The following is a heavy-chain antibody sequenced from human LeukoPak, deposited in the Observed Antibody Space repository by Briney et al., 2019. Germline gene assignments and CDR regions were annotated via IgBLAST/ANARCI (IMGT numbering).Heavy chain of an antibody. CDR2: IYYSGRA. CDR1: GGSMSSYY. J-gene: IGHJ4*02. Sequence: SETLSLTCTVSGGSMSSYYWSWIRQPPGNGLEWIGYIYYSGRANYNPSLKSRVTISVDTSKNQFSLKLSSVTAADTAVYYCARDSSWSPFDSWGQGTLVTVSS. CDR3: ARDSSWSPFDS. D-gene: IGHD6-13*01. V-gene: IGHV4-59*01.